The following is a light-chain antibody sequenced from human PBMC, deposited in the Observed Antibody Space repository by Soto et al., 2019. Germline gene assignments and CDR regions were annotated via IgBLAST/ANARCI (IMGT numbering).Light chain of an antibody. J-gene: IGKJ1*01. V-gene: IGKV3-15*01. CDR2: GAS. Sequence: EIVMTQSPATLSVSPGERATLSCRASQSVSSNLAWYQQKPGQSPRLLIYGASTGATGIPARFSGSGSGTEFTLTISSLQSEDFAVYYCQQYHNWPPWTFGQGTKVEI. CDR1: QSVSSN. CDR3: QQYHNWPPWT.